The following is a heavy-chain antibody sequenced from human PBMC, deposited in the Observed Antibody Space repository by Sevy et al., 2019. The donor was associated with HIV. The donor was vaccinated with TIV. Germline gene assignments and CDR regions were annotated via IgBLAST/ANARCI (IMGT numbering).Heavy chain of an antibody. J-gene: IGHJ4*02. D-gene: IGHD6-13*01. V-gene: IGHV3-72*01. CDR2: IRNKADSYTT. Sequence: GGSLRLSCAASGFTFSDHYMEWVRQAPGKGLEWVGRIRNKADSYTTEYAAFVKGRFTISGDDSKNSLYLLMNSLKTEDTAGYYCATHAGIAAAGRVFDYWGQGTLVTVSS. CDR1: GFTFSDHY. CDR3: ATHAGIAAAGRVFDY.